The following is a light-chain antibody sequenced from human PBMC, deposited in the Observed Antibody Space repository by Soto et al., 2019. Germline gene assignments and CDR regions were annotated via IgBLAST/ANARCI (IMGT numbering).Light chain of an antibody. V-gene: IGLV2-11*01. CDR2: DVS. Sequence: QSALTQPRSVSGSPGQSVTISCTGTSSDVGGYSYVSWLQQHPGKAPKLMIYDVSKRPSGVPDRFSGSKSGNTASLTISGLQAEDEADYYCCSFAGSYTLYVFGTGTKVTVL. J-gene: IGLJ1*01. CDR1: SSDVGGYSY. CDR3: CSFAGSYTLYV.